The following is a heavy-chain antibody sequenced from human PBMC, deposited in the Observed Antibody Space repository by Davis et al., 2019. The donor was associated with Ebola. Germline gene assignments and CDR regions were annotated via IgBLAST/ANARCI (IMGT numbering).Heavy chain of an antibody. CDR1: GYTFTSYD. V-gene: IGHV1-8*01. CDR3: ARWPYCSSTSCYSDYYYGMDV. J-gene: IGHJ6*02. CDR2: MNPNSGNT. Sequence: ASVKVSCKASGYTFTSYDINWVRQATGQGLEWMGWMNPNSGNTGYAQKFQGRVTMTRNTSISTAYMELSSLRSEDTAVYYCARWPYCSSTSCYSDYYYGMDVWGQGTTVTVSS. D-gene: IGHD2-2*02.